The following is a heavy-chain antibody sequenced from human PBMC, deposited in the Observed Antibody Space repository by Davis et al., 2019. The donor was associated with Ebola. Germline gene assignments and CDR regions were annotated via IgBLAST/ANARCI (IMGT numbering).Heavy chain of an antibody. V-gene: IGHV3-30*02. D-gene: IGHD2-2*01. CDR3: AKDPAGHAAGDDF. Sequence: GESLKISCAASGFTFSSYGMHWVRQAPGKGLEWVAFIWYDGRSQHYIDSVKGRFTVSRDNSKNTLYLHMNNLRLDDTALYYCAKDPAGHAAGDDFWGQGTLVIVSS. CDR1: GFTFSSYG. CDR2: IWYDGRSQ. J-gene: IGHJ4*02.